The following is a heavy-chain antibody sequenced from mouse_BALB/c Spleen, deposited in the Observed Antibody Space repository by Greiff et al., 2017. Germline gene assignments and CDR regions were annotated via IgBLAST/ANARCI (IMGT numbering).Heavy chain of an antibody. J-gene: IGHJ1*01. D-gene: IGHD2-14*01. CDR2: ISYDGSN. CDR1: GYSITSCSY. V-gene: IGHV3-6*02. Sequence: EVHLVESGPGLVKPSQSLSLTCSVTGYSITSCSYWYCIRQFPGNKLEWMGYISYDGSNNHNPSLKNRISITRDTSKNQFFLKLNSVTTEDTATYYCARAPHRSYIDVWGAGTTVTVSS. CDR3: ARAPHRSYIDV.